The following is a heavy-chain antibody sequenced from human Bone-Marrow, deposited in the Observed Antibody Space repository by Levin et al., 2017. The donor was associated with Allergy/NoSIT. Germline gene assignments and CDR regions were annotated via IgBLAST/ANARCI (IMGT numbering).Heavy chain of an antibody. Sequence: PGGSLRLSCAASGFTFSSYSMNWVRQAPGKGLEWVSSISSSSSYIYYADSVKGRFTISRDNAKNSLYLQMNSLRAEDTAVYYCARDRSIGLYDYIWGSYRFSAFDIWGQGTMVTVSS. D-gene: IGHD3-16*02. CDR2: ISSSSSYI. J-gene: IGHJ3*02. V-gene: IGHV3-21*01. CDR1: GFTFSSYS. CDR3: ARDRSIGLYDYIWGSYRFSAFDI.